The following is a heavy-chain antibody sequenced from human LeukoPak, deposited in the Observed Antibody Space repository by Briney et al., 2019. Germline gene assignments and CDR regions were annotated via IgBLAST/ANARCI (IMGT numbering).Heavy chain of an antibody. J-gene: IGHJ3*01. Sequence: ASVKVSCKASGYTFTDNYIHWVRQAPGQGLEWMGRVNPDSGGINYVQKFQGRVTMTRDTSINTAFVELRRLRSDDTATYYCARAQNYHDRSGYSDDTFDVWGHGTMITVSS. D-gene: IGHD3-22*01. CDR3: ARAQNYHDRSGYSDDTFDV. V-gene: IGHV1-2*06. CDR1: GYTFTDNY. CDR2: VNPDSGGI.